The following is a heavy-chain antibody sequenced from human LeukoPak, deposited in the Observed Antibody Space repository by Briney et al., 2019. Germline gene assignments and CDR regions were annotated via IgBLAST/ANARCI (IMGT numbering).Heavy chain of an antibody. CDR3: AKVSGWGESQFDY. CDR1: GFTFSSYA. CDR2: ISGCGGST. V-gene: IGHV3-23*01. Sequence: GGSLRLSCAASGFTFSSYAMSWVRQAPGKGLEWVSAISGCGGSTYYADSVKGRFTISRDNSKNTLYLQMNSLRAEDTAVYYCAKVSGWGESQFDYWGQGTLVTVSS. J-gene: IGHJ4*02. D-gene: IGHD3-16*01.